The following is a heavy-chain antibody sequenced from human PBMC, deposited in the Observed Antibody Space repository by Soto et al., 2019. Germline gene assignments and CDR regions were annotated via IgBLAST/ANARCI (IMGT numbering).Heavy chain of an antibody. D-gene: IGHD6-19*01. Sequence: QAQLVQSGAEVKKPGASVKVSCKASGYTLSSFGIHWVRQAPGQRLEWMGWINAGNGNTKYSHKLQGRVTFSRDTSANTAYMELTSLTSEDTAVYYCVRTRQQWLVGDSWGQGSLVTVSS. CDR1: GYTLSSFG. V-gene: IGHV1-3*01. CDR2: INAGNGNT. CDR3: VRTRQQWLVGDS. J-gene: IGHJ4*02.